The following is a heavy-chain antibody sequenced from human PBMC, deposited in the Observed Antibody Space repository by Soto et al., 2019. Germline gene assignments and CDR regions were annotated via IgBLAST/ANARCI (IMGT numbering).Heavy chain of an antibody. CDR2: ISYDGSKK. CDR3: ARDWVWFGAHPIDY. D-gene: IGHD3-10*01. V-gene: IGHV3-30*03. J-gene: IGHJ4*02. CDR1: GFTFSNYG. Sequence: QVQLVESGGGVVQPGGSLRLSCAASGFTFSNYGMHWVRQAPGKGLEWVAVISYDGSKKYYADSVKGRFTISRDNSKNTLYLQMNSLTTEDTAVYYCARDWVWFGAHPIDYWGQGTLVTVSS.